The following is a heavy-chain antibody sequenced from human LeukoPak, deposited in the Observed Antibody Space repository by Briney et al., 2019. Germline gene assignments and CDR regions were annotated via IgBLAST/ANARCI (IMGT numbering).Heavy chain of an antibody. CDR3: ARGPRFGELLWHWFDP. CDR1: GVAISRGGYA. CDR2: IYHSGTT. D-gene: IGHD3-10*01. J-gene: IGHJ5*02. V-gene: IGHV4-30-2*05. Sequence: SETLSLTCAVPGVAISRGGYAWNWIRQPPGKGLEWIAYIYHSGTTYYNPSLKSRATISVDTSKNQFSLKLSSVTAADTAVYYCARGPRFGELLWHWFDPWGQGTLVTVSS.